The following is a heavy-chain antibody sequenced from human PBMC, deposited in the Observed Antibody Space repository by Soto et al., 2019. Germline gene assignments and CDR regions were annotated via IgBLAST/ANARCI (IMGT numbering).Heavy chain of an antibody. CDR1: GGSSSGYY. Sequence: PSETLSLTCAVYGGSSSGYYWSWIRQPPGKGLEWIGEINHSGSTNYNPSLKSRVTISVDTSKNQFSLKLSSVTAADTAVYYCARAGDSGYDFGSWFDPWGQGTLVTVSS. D-gene: IGHD5-12*01. CDR3: ARAGDSGYDFGSWFDP. J-gene: IGHJ5*02. V-gene: IGHV4-34*01. CDR2: INHSGST.